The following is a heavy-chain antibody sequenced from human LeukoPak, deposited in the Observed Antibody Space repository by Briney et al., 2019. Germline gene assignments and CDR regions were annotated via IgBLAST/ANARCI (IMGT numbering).Heavy chain of an antibody. CDR3: AKNMGPIWGYYFDY. V-gene: IGHV3-48*03. CDR1: GFTFSSYE. Sequence: GGSLRLSCAASGFTFSSYEMNWVRQAPGKGLEWVSYISSSGSTIYYADSVKGRFTISRDNAKNSLYLQMNSLRAEDTAIYYCAKNMGPIWGYYFDYWGQGTLVTVSS. D-gene: IGHD7-27*01. J-gene: IGHJ4*02. CDR2: ISSSGSTI.